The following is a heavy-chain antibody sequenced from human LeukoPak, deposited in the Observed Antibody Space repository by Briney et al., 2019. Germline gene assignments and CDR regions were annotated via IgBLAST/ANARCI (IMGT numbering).Heavy chain of an antibody. Sequence: PGGSLRLSCAASGFTFSSYSMNWVRQAPGKGLEWVGRIKSKTDGGTIDYAAPVKGRFTISRDDPTNTLYLQMDSLRTEDTAVYYCTTVGSSWGFDYWGQGTLVTVSS. V-gene: IGHV3-15*01. CDR2: IKSKTDGGTI. D-gene: IGHD6-13*01. CDR1: GFTFSSYS. J-gene: IGHJ4*02. CDR3: TTVGSSWGFDY.